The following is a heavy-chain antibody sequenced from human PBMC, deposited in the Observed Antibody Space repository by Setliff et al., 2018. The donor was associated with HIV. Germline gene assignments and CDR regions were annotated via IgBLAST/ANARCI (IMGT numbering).Heavy chain of an antibody. D-gene: IGHD3-3*01. CDR2: ISDSGGST. CDR3: ARMWSYYDFWSGYYY. CDR1: GFTFSKYA. J-gene: IGHJ4*02. Sequence: GGSLRLSCAASGFTFSKYAMNWVRQAPGKGLEWVSVISDSGGSTYYADSVKGRFTISRDNSKNTLYLQMNSLRAEDTAVYYCARMWSYYDFWSGYYYWGQGTLVTVSS. V-gene: IGHV3-23*01.